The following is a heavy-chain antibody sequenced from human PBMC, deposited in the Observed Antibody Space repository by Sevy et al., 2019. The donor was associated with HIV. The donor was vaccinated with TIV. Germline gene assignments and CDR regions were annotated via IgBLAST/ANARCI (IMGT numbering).Heavy chain of an antibody. CDR2: IWYDGSDT. Sequence: GGSLRLSCAASGFIFSNHGMHWVRQAPGKGLEWVARIWYDGSDTYYGESVKGRFTISRDNSQNTVDLQMNSLRVEDKAVDYCARDVDSNYDGIDAWGQGTTVTVSS. CDR1: GFIFSNHG. J-gene: IGHJ6*02. V-gene: IGHV3-33*01. D-gene: IGHD4-4*01. CDR3: ARDVDSNYDGIDA.